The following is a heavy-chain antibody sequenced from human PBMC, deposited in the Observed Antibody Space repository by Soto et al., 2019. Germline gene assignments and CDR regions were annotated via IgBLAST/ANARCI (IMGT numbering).Heavy chain of an antibody. J-gene: IGHJ3*02. V-gene: IGHV4-31*03. CDR1: GGSISSGGYY. D-gene: IGHD2-2*01. CDR2: IYYSGST. CDR3: VRKAIVVVPAAIRDAFDI. Sequence: SETLSLTCTVSGGSISSGGYYWSWIRQHPGKSLEWIGYIYYSGSTYYNPSLKSRVTISVDTSKNQFSLKLSSVTAADTAVYYCVRKAIVVVPAAIRDAFDIWGQGTMVTVS.